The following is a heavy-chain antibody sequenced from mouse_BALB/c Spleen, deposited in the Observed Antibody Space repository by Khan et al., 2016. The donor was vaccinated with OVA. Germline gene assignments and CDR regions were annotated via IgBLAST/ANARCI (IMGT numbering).Heavy chain of an antibody. CDR3: ARISSYWYSDV. V-gene: IGHV9-1*02. CDR1: GYTFTNYG. D-gene: IGHD6-2*01. CDR2: INTYTGEP. Sequence: QIQLVLSGPELKKPGETVKISCKASGYTFTNYGMNWVKQAPGKGLKWMGWINTYTGEPTYADDFKGRFVFSLETSASTAYLQISNLKNEDMTTYFCARISSYWYSDVWGAGTTVTVSS. J-gene: IGHJ1*01.